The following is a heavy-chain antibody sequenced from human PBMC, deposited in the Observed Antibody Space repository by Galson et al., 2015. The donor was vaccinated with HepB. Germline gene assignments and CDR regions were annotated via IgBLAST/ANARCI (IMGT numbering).Heavy chain of an antibody. V-gene: IGHV3-33*01. J-gene: IGHJ6*02. Sequence: SLRLSCAASGFNFRNYGMHWVRQAPGRGLEWVAVIWYDGTSKYYADSVKGRFTSSRDNSKNTLTLHMISLGAEDTALYYCARDRLGMRGQYDLDVWGQGTTVIVSS. CDR1: GFNFRNYG. CDR2: IWYDGTSK. D-gene: IGHD3-10*01. CDR3: ARDRLGMRGQYDLDV.